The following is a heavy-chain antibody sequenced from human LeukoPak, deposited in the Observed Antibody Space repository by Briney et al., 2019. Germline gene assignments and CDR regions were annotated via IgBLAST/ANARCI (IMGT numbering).Heavy chain of an antibody. CDR2: ISHDANNR. CDR1: AFTFRAYG. D-gene: IGHD1-20*01. CDR3: ARDHNWAFDS. J-gene: IGHJ4*02. V-gene: IGHV3-30*03. Sequence: GGSLRLSCAAPAFTFRAYGMHWVRQAPGKGLEWVAVISHDANNRYYADSVKGRFTISRDNSKNTLYLHLNSLRAEDTALYFCARDHNWAFDSWGQGTLVTVSS.